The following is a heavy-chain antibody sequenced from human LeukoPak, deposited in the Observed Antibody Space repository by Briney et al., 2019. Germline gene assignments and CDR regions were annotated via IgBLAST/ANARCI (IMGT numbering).Heavy chain of an antibody. J-gene: IGHJ1*01. V-gene: IGHV1-46*01. CDR2: INPSGGST. Sequence: GASVKVSCKASGYTFTSFYMHWVRQAPGQGLEWMGIINPSGGSTSYAQKFQGRVTMTRDTSTSTVYMELRSLRSDDTAVYYCARVVPGEEYQLHSHWALGYFQHWGQGTLVTVSS. D-gene: IGHD2-2*01. CDR3: ARVVPGEEYQLHSHWALGYFQH. CDR1: GYTFTSFY.